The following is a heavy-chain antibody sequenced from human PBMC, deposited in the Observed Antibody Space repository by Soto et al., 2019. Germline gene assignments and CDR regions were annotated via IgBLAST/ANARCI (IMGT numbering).Heavy chain of an antibody. V-gene: IGHV4-39*01. CDR1: GGSITLDSYF. Sequence: PFETLSLTCSVSGGSITLDSYFWGWIRQSPEKGLEWIASISYSGNTYYNPTLKSRVSISVDTSKSHFSLRLSSVTAADAAVYYCVRFWPPPDYNILTIYTDAFDYWGQGTLVTVSS. J-gene: IGHJ4*02. D-gene: IGHD3-9*01. CDR3: VRFWPPPDYNILTIYTDAFDY. CDR2: ISYSGNT.